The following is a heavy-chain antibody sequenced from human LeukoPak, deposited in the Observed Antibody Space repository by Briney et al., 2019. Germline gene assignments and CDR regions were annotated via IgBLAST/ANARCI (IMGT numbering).Heavy chain of an antibody. CDR1: GFTVSSNY. Sequence: GGSLRLSCAASGFTVSSNYMSWVRQAPGKGLEWVSAISGSGGSAYYADSVKGRFTISRDNSKNTLYLQMNSLRAEDTAVYYCAKEKITYYDFWSGYYTAYFDYWGQGTLVTVSS. CDR2: ISGSGGSA. V-gene: IGHV3-23*01. D-gene: IGHD3-3*01. CDR3: AKEKITYYDFWSGYYTAYFDY. J-gene: IGHJ4*02.